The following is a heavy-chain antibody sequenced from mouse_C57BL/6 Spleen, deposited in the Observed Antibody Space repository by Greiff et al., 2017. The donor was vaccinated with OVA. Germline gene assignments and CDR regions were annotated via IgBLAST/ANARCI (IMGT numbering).Heavy chain of an antibody. CDR2: IDPSDSYT. CDR1: GYTFTSYW. J-gene: IGHJ2*01. CDR3: ARKLGRYYFDY. V-gene: IGHV1-59*01. D-gene: IGHD4-1*01. Sequence: QVQLQQPGAELVRPGTSVKLSCKASGYTFTSYWMHWVKQRPGQGLEWIGVIDPSDSYTNYNQKFKGKATLTVDTSSSTAYMQLSSLTSEDSAVYYCARKLGRYYFDYWGKGTTLTVSS.